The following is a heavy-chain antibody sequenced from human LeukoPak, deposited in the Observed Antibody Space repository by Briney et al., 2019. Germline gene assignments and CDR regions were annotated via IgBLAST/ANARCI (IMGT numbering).Heavy chain of an antibody. Sequence: SETLSLTCTISGGSIGSYYWTWIRQHPGKGLEWIGYIYYSGSTYYNPSLKSRVTISVDTSKNQFSLKLSSVTAADTAVYYCARATFDYDILTGYYWFDPWGQGTLVTVSS. CDR3: ARATFDYDILTGYYWFDP. J-gene: IGHJ5*02. D-gene: IGHD3-9*01. V-gene: IGHV4-31*03. CDR2: IYYSGST. CDR1: GGSIGSYY.